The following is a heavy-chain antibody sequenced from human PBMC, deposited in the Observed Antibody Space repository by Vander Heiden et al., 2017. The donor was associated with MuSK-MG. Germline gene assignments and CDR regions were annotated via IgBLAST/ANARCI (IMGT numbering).Heavy chain of an antibody. CDR2: ISGSGGST. D-gene: IGHD6-19*01. Sequence: EVQLLESGGGLVQPGGSLRLSCAASGFSFSSNAMSWVRQAPGKGLEWVSDISGSGGSTYHADSVKGRFTISRDNSKNTLYLQMNSLRAEDTAVYYCARRAGGWYEPFDYWGQGTLVTFSS. J-gene: IGHJ4*02. V-gene: IGHV3-23*01. CDR1: GFSFSSNA. CDR3: ARRAGGWYEPFDY.